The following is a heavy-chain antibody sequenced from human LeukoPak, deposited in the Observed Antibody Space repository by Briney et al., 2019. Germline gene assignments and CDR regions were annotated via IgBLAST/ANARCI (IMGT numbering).Heavy chain of an antibody. Sequence: GGSLRVSCAASGFTFSDYYMSWIRQAPGKGLEWVSYISSSDSTIYYADSVKGRFTISRDNAKNSLYLQMNSLRAEDTAVYYCARDVYYDSSGPSQDAFDILGQGTMVTVSS. V-gene: IGHV3-11*01. CDR2: ISSSDSTI. CDR1: GFTFSDYY. D-gene: IGHD3-22*01. J-gene: IGHJ3*02. CDR3: ARDVYYDSSGPSQDAFDI.